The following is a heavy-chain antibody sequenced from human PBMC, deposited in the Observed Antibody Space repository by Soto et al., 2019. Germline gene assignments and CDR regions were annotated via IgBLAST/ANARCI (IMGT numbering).Heavy chain of an antibody. V-gene: IGHV1-69*01. Sequence: QVQLVQSGAEVKKPGSSVKVSCKASGGTFSSYAISWVRQAPGQGLEWMGGIIPIFGTANYAQKFQGRVTITADESTSTDYRELSSLRSEDTAVYYCARDRGYSYGWARKEFDYWGQGTLVTVSS. J-gene: IGHJ4*02. D-gene: IGHD5-18*01. CDR3: ARDRGYSYGWARKEFDY. CDR1: GGTFSSYA. CDR2: IIPIFGTA.